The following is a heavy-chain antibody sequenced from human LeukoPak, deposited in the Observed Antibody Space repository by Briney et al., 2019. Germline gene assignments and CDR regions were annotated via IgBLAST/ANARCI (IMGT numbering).Heavy chain of an antibody. D-gene: IGHD2-15*01. CDR2: ISGSGGST. J-gene: IGHJ4*02. CDR1: GFTFSDYY. Sequence: PGGSLRLSCAASGFTFSDYYMSWIRQAPGRGLEWVSAISGSGGSTYYADSVKGRFTIFRDNSKNTLYLQMNSLRAEDTAVYYCAKAVVASTKFDYGGQGTLVTVTS. CDR3: AKAVVASTKFDY. V-gene: IGHV3-23*01.